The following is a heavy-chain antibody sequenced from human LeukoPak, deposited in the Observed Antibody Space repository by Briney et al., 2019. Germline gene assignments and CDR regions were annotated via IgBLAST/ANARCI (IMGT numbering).Heavy chain of an antibody. D-gene: IGHD2-8*01. CDR1: GFTFSSYG. J-gene: IGHJ4*02. Sequence: GGSLRLSCAASGFTFSSYGMHWVRQAPGKGLEWVAVISYDGGNKYYADSVKGRFTISRDNSKNTLYLQMNSLRAEDTAVYYCAKGQMGPYYFDYWGQGTLVTVSS. CDR2: ISYDGGNK. V-gene: IGHV3-30*18. CDR3: AKGQMGPYYFDY.